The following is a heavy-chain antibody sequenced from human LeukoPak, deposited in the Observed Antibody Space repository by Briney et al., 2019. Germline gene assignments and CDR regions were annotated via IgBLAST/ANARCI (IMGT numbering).Heavy chain of an antibody. J-gene: IGHJ4*02. CDR1: GFTFSNYG. V-gene: IGHV3-23*01. D-gene: IGHD5-12*01. CDR3: AKGRGYSGYDFFDY. CDR2: ISASGGST. Sequence: PGGSLRLSCAASGFTFSNYGMHWVRQAPGKGLEWVSAISASGGSTFCADSVKGRFTISRDNSQNTLYLQMNSLRAEDTALYYCAKGRGYSGYDFFDYWGQGTLVTASS.